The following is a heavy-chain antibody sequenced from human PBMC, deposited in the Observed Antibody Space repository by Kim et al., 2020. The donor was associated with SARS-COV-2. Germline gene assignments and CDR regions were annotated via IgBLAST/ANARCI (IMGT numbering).Heavy chain of an antibody. D-gene: IGHD3-3*01. CDR2: IYYSGST. CDR3: ARGVLITIFGVVREFDY. Sequence: SETLSLTSTVSGGSISSYYWSWIRQPPGKGLEWIGYIYYSGSTNYNPSLKSRVTISVDTSKNQFSLKLSSVTAADTAVYYCARGVLITIFGVVREFDYWGQGTLVTVSS. V-gene: IGHV4-59*01. CDR1: GGSISSYY. J-gene: IGHJ4*02.